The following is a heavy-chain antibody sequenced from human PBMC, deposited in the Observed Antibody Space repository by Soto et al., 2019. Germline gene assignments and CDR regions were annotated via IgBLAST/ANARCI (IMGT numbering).Heavy chain of an antibody. J-gene: IGHJ5*02. CDR1: GFSLSNAKVG. D-gene: IGHD6-6*01. V-gene: IGHV2-26*01. CDR3: ARIAARRGWFDP. Sequence: QATLKETGPVLVKPTETLTLTCTVSGFSLSNAKVGVSWIRQPPGKALEWLAHIFSNDDKSYSTSLKRRLSIFKDTSNSQVVLTMTNVDPVDTGTYYCARIAARRGWFDPWGQGTLVTVSS. CDR2: IFSNDDK.